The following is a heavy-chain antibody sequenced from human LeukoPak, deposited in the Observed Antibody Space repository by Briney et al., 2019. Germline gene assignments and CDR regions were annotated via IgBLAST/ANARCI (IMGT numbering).Heavy chain of an antibody. CDR1: GFTYSSYR. V-gene: IGHV3-74*01. D-gene: IGHD2-2*02. Sequence: PGGSLRLSCAASGFTYSSYRMNWVRQAPGKGLVWVSRVNTDGSSTTYADSVKGRFTISRDNAKNTVYLQMNSLRAEDTAVYYCARGRIPATALHENWGQGTLVTVSS. CDR2: VNTDGSST. J-gene: IGHJ4*02. CDR3: ARGRIPATALHEN.